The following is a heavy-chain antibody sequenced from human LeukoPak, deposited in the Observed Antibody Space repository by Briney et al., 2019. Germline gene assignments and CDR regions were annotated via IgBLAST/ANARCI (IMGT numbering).Heavy chain of an antibody. Sequence: SETLSLTCTVSGGSISSYYWSWIRQPPGKGLEWIGYIYYSGSTNYNPSLKSRVTISVDTSKNQFSLKLSSVTAADTAVYYCARENWNAYYFDYWGQGTLVTVSS. D-gene: IGHD1-1*01. CDR1: GGSISSYY. J-gene: IGHJ4*02. V-gene: IGHV4-59*12. CDR3: ARENWNAYYFDY. CDR2: IYYSGST.